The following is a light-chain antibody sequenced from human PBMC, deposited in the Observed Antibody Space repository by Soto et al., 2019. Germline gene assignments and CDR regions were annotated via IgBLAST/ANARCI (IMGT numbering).Light chain of an antibody. Sequence: DIVMTQSPDSLAVSLGERATINCKSSQSVLYSSNNKNYLAWYQQKPGQPPNLLIYWASTRESGVPDRFSGSGSGTDFTLTINNLQAEDVAVYYCQQYYCYPITFGQGTRLEIK. CDR2: WAS. CDR3: QQYYCYPIT. CDR1: QSVLYSSNNKNY. V-gene: IGKV4-1*01. J-gene: IGKJ5*01.